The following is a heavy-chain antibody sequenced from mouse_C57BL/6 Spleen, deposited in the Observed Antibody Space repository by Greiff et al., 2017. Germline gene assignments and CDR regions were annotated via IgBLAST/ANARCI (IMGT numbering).Heavy chain of an antibody. J-gene: IGHJ4*01. CDR3: ANAYYYGSSYVEYYAMDY. CDR2: ISSGSSTI. D-gene: IGHD1-1*01. Sequence: EVQRVESGGGLVKPGGSLKLSCAASGFTFSDYGMHWVRQAPEKGLEWVAYISSGSSTIYYADTVKGRFTISRDNAKNTLFLQMTSLRSEDTAMYYCANAYYYGSSYVEYYAMDYWGQGTSVTVSS. CDR1: GFTFSDYG. V-gene: IGHV5-17*01.